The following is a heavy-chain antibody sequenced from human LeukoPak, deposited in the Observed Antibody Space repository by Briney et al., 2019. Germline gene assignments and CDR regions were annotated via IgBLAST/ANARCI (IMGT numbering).Heavy chain of an antibody. CDR3: ARVSAPGTSGWYFGY. D-gene: IGHD6-19*01. CDR2: ISTSSNRI. Sequence: PGGSLRLSCAASGFTFNNYGMHWVRQAPGKGLEWVSYISTSSNRIDYADSVKGRFTMSRDNAKNLLYLQMNSLRDEDTAMYYCARVSAPGTSGWYFGYWGQGTLVTVSS. J-gene: IGHJ4*02. CDR1: GFTFNNYG. V-gene: IGHV3-48*02.